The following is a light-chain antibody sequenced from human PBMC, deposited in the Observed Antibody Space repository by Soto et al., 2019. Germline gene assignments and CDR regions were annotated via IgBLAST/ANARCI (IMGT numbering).Light chain of an antibody. Sequence: QSVLTQPPSVSGAPGQRVTISRSGSSSNIGAGYYVHWYQQVPGTAPKLLIYNNNNRPSGVPDRFSGSRSGTSASLAITGLQTEDEADYYCQSYDSSLSGYVIFGGGTKLTVL. V-gene: IGLV1-40*01. CDR3: QSYDSSLSGYVI. CDR1: SSNIGAGYY. CDR2: NNN. J-gene: IGLJ2*01.